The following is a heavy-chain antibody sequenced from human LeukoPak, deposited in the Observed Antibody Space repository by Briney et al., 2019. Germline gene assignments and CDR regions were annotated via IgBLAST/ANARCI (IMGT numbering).Heavy chain of an antibody. CDR1: GFTFSSYG. Sequence: PGGSLRLSCAASGFTFSSYGMHWVRQAPGKGLEWVAVIWYGGSNKYYADSVKGRFTISRDNSKNTLYLQMNSLRAEDTAVYYCAKDWYSSSWTFDYWGQGTLVTVSS. V-gene: IGHV3-30*02. J-gene: IGHJ4*02. CDR2: IWYGGSNK. CDR3: AKDWYSSSWTFDY. D-gene: IGHD6-13*01.